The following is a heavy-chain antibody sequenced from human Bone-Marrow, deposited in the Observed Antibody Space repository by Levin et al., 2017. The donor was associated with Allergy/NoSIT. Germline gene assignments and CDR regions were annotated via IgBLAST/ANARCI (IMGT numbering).Heavy chain of an antibody. CDR2: IYPNDNDV. CDR3: ARRQSSGSDY. V-gene: IGHV5-51*01. J-gene: IGHJ4*02. Sequence: KVSCQGSGYTFSIYWIAWVRQVPGRGLEWMGVIYPNDNDVRYSPSFQGQVTISVDRSTSTAYLEWSSLKASDSGIYYCARRQSSGSDYWGQGTLVRVSP. CDR1: GYTFSIYW. D-gene: IGHD3-22*01.